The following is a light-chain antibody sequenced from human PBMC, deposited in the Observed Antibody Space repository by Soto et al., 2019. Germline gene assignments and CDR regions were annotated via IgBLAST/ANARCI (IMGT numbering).Light chain of an antibody. CDR3: SSYAGGNKLV. J-gene: IGLJ1*01. Sequence: QSALTQPPSASGSPGQSVTISCTGTKSDIGVYDFVSWYQHHPGKAPKLMIYEVAKRPSGVPDRFSGSKSGNTASLTVSGLQADDEADYYCSSYAGGNKLVFGTGTKVTVL. CDR1: KSDIGVYDF. CDR2: EVA. V-gene: IGLV2-8*01.